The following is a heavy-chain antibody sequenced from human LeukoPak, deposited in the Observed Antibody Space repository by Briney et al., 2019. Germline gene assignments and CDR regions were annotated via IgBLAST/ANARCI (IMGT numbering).Heavy chain of an antibody. J-gene: IGHJ4*02. V-gene: IGHV5-51*01. CDR3: ARRSTVVTPFDY. Sequence: GESLKISCKGSGYSFATHWIGWVRQMPGKGLEWTGIIYPGDSDTRYSPSFQGQVTISADKSISTAYLQWSSLKASDTAMYYCARRSTVVTPFDYWGQGTLVTVSS. CDR2: IYPGDSDT. D-gene: IGHD4-23*01. CDR1: GYSFATHW.